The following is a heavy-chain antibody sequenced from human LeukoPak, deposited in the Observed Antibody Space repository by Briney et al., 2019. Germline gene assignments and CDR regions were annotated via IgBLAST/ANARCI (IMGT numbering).Heavy chain of an antibody. J-gene: IGHJ4*02. CDR2: IYYSGST. CDR3: ARLRRDHYDSSGYLYYFDY. V-gene: IGHV4-39*01. Sequence: PSETLSLTCTVSGGSISSSSYYWGWIRQPPGKGLEWIGSIYYSGSTYYNPSLESRVTISVDTSKNQFSLKLSSVTAADTAVYYCARLRRDHYDSSGYLYYFDYWGQGTLVTVSS. CDR1: GGSISSSSYY. D-gene: IGHD3-22*01.